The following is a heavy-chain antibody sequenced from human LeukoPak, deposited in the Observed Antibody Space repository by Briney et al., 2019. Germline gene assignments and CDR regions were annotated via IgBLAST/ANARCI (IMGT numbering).Heavy chain of an antibody. CDR1: GYTFTSYG. CDR2: ISAYNGNT. J-gene: IGHJ5*02. CDR3: ARDLCSSTSCYTGWFDP. D-gene: IGHD2-2*02. Sequence: ASVKVSCKAPGYTFTSYGISWVRQAPGQGLEWMGWISAYNGNTNYAQKLQGRVTMTTDTSTSTAYMELRSLRSDDTAVYYCARDLCSSTSCYTGWFDPWGQGTLVTVSS. V-gene: IGHV1-18*01.